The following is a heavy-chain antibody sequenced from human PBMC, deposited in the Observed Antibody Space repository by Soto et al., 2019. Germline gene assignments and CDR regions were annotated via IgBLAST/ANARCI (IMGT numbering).Heavy chain of an antibody. D-gene: IGHD3-16*01. Sequence: QVQLVESGGGVVQPGRSLRLSCAASGFTFSSYGRHWVRQAPGNGLEWVAFIWHDGGNKFYAESVKGRFTISRDNSKNTLYLPMTSMSAQDTAMYYCTLDGDVNTGFGKDYWGQGTLVTVSS. CDR2: IWHDGGNK. CDR3: TLDGDVNTGFGKDY. J-gene: IGHJ4*02. CDR1: GFTFSSYG. V-gene: IGHV3-33*01.